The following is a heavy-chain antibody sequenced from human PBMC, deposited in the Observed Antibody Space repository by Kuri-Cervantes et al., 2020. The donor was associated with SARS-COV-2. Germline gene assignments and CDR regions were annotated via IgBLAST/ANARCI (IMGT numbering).Heavy chain of an antibody. CDR3: AKGLLLGTTFSVGGYYFDY. D-gene: IGHD1-1*01. Sequence: ETLSLTCTVSGGSISSYYWSWIRQPPGKGLEWVGRIKSKTDGGTTDYAAPVKGRFTISRDDSKNTLYLQMNSLRAEDTAVYYCAKGLLLGTTFSVGGYYFDYWGQGTLVTVSS. V-gene: IGHV3-15*01. CDR2: IKSKTDGGTT. CDR1: GGSISSYY. J-gene: IGHJ4*02.